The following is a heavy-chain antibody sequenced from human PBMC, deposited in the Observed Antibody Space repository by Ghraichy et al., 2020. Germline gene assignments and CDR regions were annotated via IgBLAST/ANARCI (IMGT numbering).Heavy chain of an antibody. Sequence: GGSLRLSCAASGFTFSRFWMSWLRQAPGKGLEWVAKIKEDGSEKYYVDSVKGRFTISRDNAKNSLYLQMNSLRAEDTAVYYCVRDYGWGRYDVECWGQGNLVTVSS. J-gene: IGHJ1*01. CDR1: GFTFSRFW. CDR3: VRDYGWGRYDVEC. D-gene: IGHD3-10*01. CDR2: IKEDGSEK. V-gene: IGHV3-7*01.